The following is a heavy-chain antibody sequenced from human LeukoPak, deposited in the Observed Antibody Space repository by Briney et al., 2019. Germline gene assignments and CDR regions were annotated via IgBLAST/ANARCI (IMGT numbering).Heavy chain of an antibody. CDR1: GGSISSYY. Sequence: PSETLSLTCTVSGGSISSYYWSWIRQPPGKGLEWTGYIYYSGSTNYNPSLKSRVTISVDTSKNQFSLKLSSVTAADTAVYYCAREADSSGWYGDAFDIWGQGTMVTVSS. V-gene: IGHV4-59*01. J-gene: IGHJ3*02. D-gene: IGHD6-19*01. CDR2: IYYSGST. CDR3: AREADSSGWYGDAFDI.